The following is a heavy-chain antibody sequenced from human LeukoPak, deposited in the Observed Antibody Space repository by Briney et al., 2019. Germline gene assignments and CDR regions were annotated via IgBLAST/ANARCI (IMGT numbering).Heavy chain of an antibody. CDR2: VNTGNGDT. CDR1: GYTFSTYS. CDR3: ARARYSSSPDDYFDH. Sequence: WASVKVSCKASGYTFSTYSMHWLRQAPGQRLEWMAWVNTGNGDTRFSQKFQARITITRGTSATTAFMELSSLSSEDTAVYYCARARYSSSPDDYFDHWGQGTLVTVSS. J-gene: IGHJ4*02. D-gene: IGHD6-6*01. V-gene: IGHV1-3*04.